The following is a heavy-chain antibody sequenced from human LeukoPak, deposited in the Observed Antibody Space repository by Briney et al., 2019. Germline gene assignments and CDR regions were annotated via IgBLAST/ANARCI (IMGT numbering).Heavy chain of an antibody. CDR2: ISSSRSYI. J-gene: IGHJ4*02. V-gene: IGHV3-21*01. Sequence: GGSLRLSCAASGFTFSSYSMNWVRQAPGKGLEWVSYISSSRSYIYYADSVKGRFTISRDNAQDTLYLQMKSLRPEDTAVYYCARNSEIVGATLGYWGQGTLVTVSS. CDR3: ARNSEIVGATLGY. CDR1: GFTFSSYS. D-gene: IGHD1-26*01.